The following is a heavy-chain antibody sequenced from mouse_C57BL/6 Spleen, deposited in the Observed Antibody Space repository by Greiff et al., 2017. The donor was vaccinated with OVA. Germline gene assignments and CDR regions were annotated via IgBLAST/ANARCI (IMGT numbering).Heavy chain of an antibody. Sequence: QVQLQQSGAELVRPGASVTLSCKASGYTFTDYEMHWVKQTPVHGLEWIGALDPETGGTAYNQKFKGKAILTADKSSSTAYMELRSLTSEDSAVYYCTREGYDGDLECWGKGTTLSVSS. V-gene: IGHV1-15*01. D-gene: IGHD2-12*01. CDR2: LDPETGGT. J-gene: IGHJ2*01. CDR3: TREGYDGDLEC. CDR1: GYTFTDYE.